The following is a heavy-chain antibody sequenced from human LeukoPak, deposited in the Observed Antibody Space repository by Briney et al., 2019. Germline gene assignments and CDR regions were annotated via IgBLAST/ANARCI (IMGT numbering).Heavy chain of an antibody. J-gene: IGHJ4*02. CDR3: AGRRDGYNPGYYFDY. CDR1: GYSISSGYY. D-gene: IGHD5-24*01. Sequence: SETLSLTCAVSGYSISSGYYWGWIRQPPGKGLEWIGSIYHSGSTYYNPSLKSRVTIPVDTSKNQFSLKLSSVTAADTAVYYCAGRRDGYNPGYYFDYWGQGALVTVSS. CDR2: IYHSGST. V-gene: IGHV4-38-2*01.